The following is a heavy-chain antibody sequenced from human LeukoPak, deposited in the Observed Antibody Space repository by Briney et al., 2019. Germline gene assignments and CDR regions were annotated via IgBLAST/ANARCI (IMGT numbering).Heavy chain of an antibody. V-gene: IGHV3-21*04. CDR2: ISSSSSYI. Sequence: RTGGSLRLSCAASGFTFSSYSMNWVRQAPGKGLEWVSSISSSSSYIYYADSVKGRFTISRDNAKNSLYLQMNSLRAEDTAVYYCARVEEGYGSGRRENYYYYYMDVWGKGTTVTISS. CDR1: GFTFSSYS. D-gene: IGHD3-10*01. J-gene: IGHJ6*03. CDR3: ARVEEGYGSGRRENYYYYYMDV.